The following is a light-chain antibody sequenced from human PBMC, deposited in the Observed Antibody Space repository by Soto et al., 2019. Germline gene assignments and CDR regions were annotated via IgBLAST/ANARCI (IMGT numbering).Light chain of an antibody. J-gene: IGLJ2*01. Sequence: QLVLTQSPSASASLGGSVNLTCTLSSGHSSYTIAWHQQQPEKAPRYLMKVNSDGSHNKGDGIPDRFSGSSSGAGRHLIISSLQSEDEGDYYCQSWGTGIQVFGGGTKLTVL. CDR2: VNSDGSH. CDR3: QSWGTGIQV. V-gene: IGLV4-69*01. CDR1: SGHSSYT.